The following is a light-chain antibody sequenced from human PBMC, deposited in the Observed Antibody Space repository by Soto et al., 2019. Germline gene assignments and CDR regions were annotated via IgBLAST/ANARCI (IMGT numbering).Light chain of an antibody. CDR3: QQYGSSPQT. V-gene: IGKV3-20*01. CDR2: GAS. CDR1: QSVSSSY. J-gene: IGKJ2*01. Sequence: EIVLTQSPGTLSLSPGERATLSCRASQSVSSSYLAWYQQKPGQAPRLLIYGASSRATGMPDRFSGSGTGTDFTLNISRLEPEEFAVYYCQQYGSSPQTFGQGTKLEIK.